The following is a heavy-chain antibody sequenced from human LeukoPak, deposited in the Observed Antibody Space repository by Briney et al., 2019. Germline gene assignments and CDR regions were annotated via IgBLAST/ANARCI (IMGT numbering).Heavy chain of an antibody. CDR2: INHSGST. D-gene: IGHD6-13*01. Sequence: SETLSLTCAVYGGSFSGYYWSWIRQPPGKGLEWIGEINHSGSTNYNPSLKSRVTISVDTSKNQFPLKLSSVTAADTAVYYCARDLSSSWYGGWFDPWGQGTLVTVSS. V-gene: IGHV4-34*01. CDR1: GGSFSGYY. J-gene: IGHJ5*02. CDR3: ARDLSSSWYGGWFDP.